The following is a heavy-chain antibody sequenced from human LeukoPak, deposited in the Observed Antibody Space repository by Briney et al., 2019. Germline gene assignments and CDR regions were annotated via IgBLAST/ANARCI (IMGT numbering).Heavy chain of an antibody. CDR2: INPNTGGT. D-gene: IGHD6-13*01. CDR3: ARDGPNSWYYYFDY. V-gene: IGHV1-2*02. Sequence: GASVKVSCKASGYTFTSYYMHWVRQAPGQGLEWMGWINPNTGGTNYAQKFQGRVTMTRDTSISTAYMELSRLSFDDTAVYYCARDGPNSWYYYFDYWGQGTLVTVSS. J-gene: IGHJ4*02. CDR1: GYTFTSYY.